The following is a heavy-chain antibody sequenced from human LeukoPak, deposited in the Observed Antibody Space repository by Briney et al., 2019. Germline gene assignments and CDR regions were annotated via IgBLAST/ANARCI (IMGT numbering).Heavy chain of an antibody. CDR1: GFTFSNAW. J-gene: IGHJ3*02. V-gene: IGHV3-15*01. CDR2: IKSKTDGGTT. CDR3: TTGMEPIAAAGNRDAFDI. D-gene: IGHD6-13*01. Sequence: GGSLRLSCAASGFTFSNAWMSWVRQAPGKGLEWVGRIKSKTDGGTTDYAAPVKGRFTISRDDSKNTLYLQMNSLKTEDTAVYYCTTGMEPIAAAGNRDAFDIWGQGTMVTVSS.